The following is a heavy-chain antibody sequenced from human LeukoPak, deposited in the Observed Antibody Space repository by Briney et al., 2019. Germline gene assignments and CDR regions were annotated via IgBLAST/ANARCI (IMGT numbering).Heavy chain of an antibody. J-gene: IGHJ3*02. CDR2: IYSGGST. D-gene: IGHD1-26*01. CDR1: GFTVSSNY. V-gene: IGHV3-53*01. Sequence: GGSLRLSCAASGFTVSSNYMSWVRQAPGKGLEWVSVIYSGGSTYYADSVKGRFTISRDNAKNSLYLQMNSLRAEDTAVYYCATSGSYSNAFDIWGQGTMVTVSS. CDR3: ATSGSYSNAFDI.